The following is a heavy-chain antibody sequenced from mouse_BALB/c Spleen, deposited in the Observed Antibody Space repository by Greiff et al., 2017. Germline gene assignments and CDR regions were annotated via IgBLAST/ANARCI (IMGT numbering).Heavy chain of an antibody. V-gene: IGHV1-69*01. D-gene: IGHD1-1*01. CDR2: IDTSDSYT. CDR1: GYTFTDYW. Sequence: QVQLQQPGAELVMPGASVKMSCKASGYTFTDYWMHWVKQRPGQGLEWIGAIDTSDSYTSYNQKFKGKATLTVDESSSTAYMQLSSLTPEDSAVYYCARGDGSTFDYWGQGTTLTVSS. CDR3: ARGDGSTFDY. J-gene: IGHJ2*01.